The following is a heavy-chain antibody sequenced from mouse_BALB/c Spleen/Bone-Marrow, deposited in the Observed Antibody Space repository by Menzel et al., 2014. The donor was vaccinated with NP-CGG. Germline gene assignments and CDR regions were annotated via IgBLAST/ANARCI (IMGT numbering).Heavy chain of an antibody. J-gene: IGHJ2*01. Sequence: EVQGVESGGGLVQPGGSRKLSCAASGFTFSSFAMHWIRQAPEKGLEWVAFISSGSNITHYADTVKGRFTISRDNPKNTLFLQMTSLRSEDTAMYYCGRGDYWGQGTTLTVSS. CDR3: GRGDY. CDR2: ISSGSNIT. CDR1: GFTFSSFA. V-gene: IGHV5-17*02.